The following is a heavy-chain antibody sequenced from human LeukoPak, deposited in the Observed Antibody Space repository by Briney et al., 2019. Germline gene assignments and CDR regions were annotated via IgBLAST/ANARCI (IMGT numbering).Heavy chain of an antibody. CDR2: INPNSGGT. V-gene: IGHV1-2*04. CDR3: ATGTKSGFRFGDAFDI. Sequence: ASVKVSCTASGYTFTGYYMHWVRQAPGQGLEWMGWINPNSGGTNYAQKFQGWVTMTRDTSISTAYMAVSRLRSDDTAVYYCATGTKSGFRFGDAFDIWGQGTMVTVSS. CDR1: GYTFTGYY. J-gene: IGHJ3*02. D-gene: IGHD3-16*01.